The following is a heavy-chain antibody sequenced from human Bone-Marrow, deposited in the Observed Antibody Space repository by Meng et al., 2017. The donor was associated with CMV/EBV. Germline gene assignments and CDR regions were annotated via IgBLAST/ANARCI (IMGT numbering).Heavy chain of an antibody. CDR3: TRRRDGDYYNGMDV. V-gene: IGHV3-21*01. CDR1: GFTFSSYG. J-gene: IGHJ6*02. Sequence: GESLKISCAASGFTFSSYGMHWVRQAPGKGLEWVSSISSSSSYIYYADSVKGRFTIIRDNAKNSLYLQMDSLRAEDTAVYYCTRRRDGDYYNGMDVWGQGTTVTVSS. CDR2: ISSSSSYI.